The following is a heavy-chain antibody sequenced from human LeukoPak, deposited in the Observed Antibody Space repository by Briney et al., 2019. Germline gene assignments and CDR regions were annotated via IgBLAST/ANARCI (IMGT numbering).Heavy chain of an antibody. D-gene: IGHD3-10*01. Sequence: AGSLTLSCVASVFSFSTYSLKGVRQAPGKGVEWVSFTDPRTNYIYYGESMKGRFTISRDNAQNSLYLHMNGLSPEDTAVYYWARGRSITLMRGFAMSDGFDIWGEGTIVTVPS. CDR1: VFSFSTYS. J-gene: IGHJ3*02. CDR2: TDPRTNYI. CDR3: ARGRSITLMRGFAMSDGFDI. V-gene: IGHV3-21*01.